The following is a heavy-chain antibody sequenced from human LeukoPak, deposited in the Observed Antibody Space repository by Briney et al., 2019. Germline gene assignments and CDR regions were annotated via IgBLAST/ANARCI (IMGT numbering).Heavy chain of an antibody. CDR3: ARREGDSSGYFDAFDI. Sequence: SETLSLTCAVSGYSISSGYYWGWIRQPPGKGLEWIGSIYHSGSTYYNPFLKSRVTISVDTSKNQFSLKLSSVTAADTAVYYCARREGDSSGYFDAFDIWGQGTMVTVSS. V-gene: IGHV4-38-2*01. CDR1: GYSISSGYY. J-gene: IGHJ3*02. CDR2: IYHSGST. D-gene: IGHD3-22*01.